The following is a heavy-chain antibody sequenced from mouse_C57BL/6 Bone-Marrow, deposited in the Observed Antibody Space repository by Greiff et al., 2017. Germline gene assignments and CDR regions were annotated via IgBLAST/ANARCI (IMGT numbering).Heavy chain of an antibody. V-gene: IGHV1-81*01. D-gene: IGHD1-1*01. CDR1: GYTFTSYG. J-gene: IGHJ3*01. CDR2: IYPRSGNT. CDR3: ARIPYYYGSGFAY. Sequence: QVQLQQSGAELARPGASVKLSCKASGYTFTSYGISWVKQRTGQGLEWIGEIYPRSGNTYYNEKFKGKATLTADKSSSTAYMGLRSLTSEDSAVYFCARIPYYYGSGFAYWGQGTLVTVSA.